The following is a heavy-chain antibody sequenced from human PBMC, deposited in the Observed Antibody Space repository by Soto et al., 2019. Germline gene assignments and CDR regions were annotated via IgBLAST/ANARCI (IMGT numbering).Heavy chain of an antibody. CDR1: GFTFSSYG. V-gene: IGHV3-48*01. CDR2: ISSSSSTI. CDR3: ARRGQQVNY. J-gene: IGHJ4*02. D-gene: IGHD6-13*01. Sequence: EVQLVESGGGLVQPGGSLRLSCAASGFTFSSYGMNWVRQAPGKGLEWISYISSSSSTIYYADSVKGRFTISRDNAKSSLYLQRNSLRAEDTAVYFCARRGQQVNYWGQGTLVTVSS.